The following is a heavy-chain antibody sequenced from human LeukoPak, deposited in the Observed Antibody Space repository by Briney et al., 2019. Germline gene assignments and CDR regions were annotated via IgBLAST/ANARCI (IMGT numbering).Heavy chain of an antibody. CDR1: GLSVSSNF. J-gene: IGHJ6*03. D-gene: IGHD6-13*01. Sequence: TGGSLRLSCAATGLSVSSNFMSWVRQAPGKGLEWVSAISGSGGSTYYADSVKGRFTISRDNSKNTLYLQMNSLRAEDTAVYYCARAQGSSWAYYYYYYMDVWGKGTTVTVSS. V-gene: IGHV3-23*01. CDR3: ARAQGSSWAYYYYYYMDV. CDR2: ISGSGGST.